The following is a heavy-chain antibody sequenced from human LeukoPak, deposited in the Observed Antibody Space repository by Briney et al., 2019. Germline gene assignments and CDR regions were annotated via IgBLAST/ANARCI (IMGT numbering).Heavy chain of an antibody. CDR1: GGTFSSYA. Sequence: GASVKVSCKASGGTFSSYAISWVRQPPGQGLEWMGRIIPILGIANYAQKFQGRVTITADRSTSTAYMELSSLRSEDTAVYYCAGLVVVAAAYWFDPWGQGTLVNVSS. CDR3: AGLVVVAAAYWFDP. CDR2: IIPILGIA. D-gene: IGHD2-15*01. J-gene: IGHJ5*02. V-gene: IGHV1-69*04.